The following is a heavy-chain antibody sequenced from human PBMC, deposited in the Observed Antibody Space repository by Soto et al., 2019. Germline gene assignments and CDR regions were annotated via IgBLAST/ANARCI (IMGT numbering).Heavy chain of an antibody. D-gene: IGHD1-1*01. CDR2: ISSSSSTI. Sequence: GGSLRLSCAASGFTFSSYSMNWVRQAPGKGLEWVSYISSSSSTIYYADSVKGRFTISRDNAKNSLYLQMNSLRAEDTAVYYCAREHLFKLNPSHFDYWGQGTLVTVSS. CDR3: AREHLFKLNPSHFDY. V-gene: IGHV3-48*04. J-gene: IGHJ4*02. CDR1: GFTFSSYS.